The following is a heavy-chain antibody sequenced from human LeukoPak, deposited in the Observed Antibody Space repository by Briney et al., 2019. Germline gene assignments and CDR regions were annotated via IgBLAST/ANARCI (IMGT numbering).Heavy chain of an antibody. D-gene: IGHD3-22*01. CDR1: GFTFSSYA. Sequence: GGSLRLSCAASGFTFSSYAMHWVRQAPGKGLEWVAVISYDGSNKYYADSVKGRFTISRANSKNTLYLQMNSLRAEDTAVYYCASGYDSSGYYDTGVDYWGQGTLVTVSS. V-gene: IGHV3-30-3*01. CDR2: ISYDGSNK. J-gene: IGHJ4*02. CDR3: ASGYDSSGYYDTGVDY.